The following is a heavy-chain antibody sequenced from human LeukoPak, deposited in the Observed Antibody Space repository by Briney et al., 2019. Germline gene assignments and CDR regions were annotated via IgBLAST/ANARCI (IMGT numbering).Heavy chain of an antibody. CDR2: ISYDGSNK. D-gene: IGHD6-13*01. CDR3: ARESIAAAGRAFDY. Sequence: PGRSLRLSCAASGFTFSSYGMHWVRQAPGKGLEWVAVISYDGSNKYYADSVKGRFTISRDNSKNTLYLQMNSLRAEDTAVYYCARESIAAAGRAFDYWGQGTLVTVSS. CDR1: GFTFSSYG. J-gene: IGHJ4*02. V-gene: IGHV3-30*03.